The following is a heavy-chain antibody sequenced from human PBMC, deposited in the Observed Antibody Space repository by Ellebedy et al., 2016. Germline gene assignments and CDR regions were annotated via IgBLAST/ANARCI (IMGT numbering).Heavy chain of an antibody. D-gene: IGHD6-19*01. CDR2: LSGSGDNT. J-gene: IGHJ1*01. CDR1: EFSFITSA. V-gene: IGHV3-23*01. Sequence: GESLKISCATSEFSFITSAMTWVRQAPGKGLEWMSSLSGSGDNTYYADSVRGRFTISRDNSKKTLYLDMNSLRVEDTAVYYCAKDSSTGLVSWGQGTVVTVSS. CDR3: AKDSSTGLVS.